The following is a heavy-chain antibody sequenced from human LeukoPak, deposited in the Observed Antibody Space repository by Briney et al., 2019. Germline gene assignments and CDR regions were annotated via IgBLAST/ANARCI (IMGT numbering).Heavy chain of an antibody. J-gene: IGHJ5*02. CDR1: GYTFTSYG. Sequence: WSSVKVSCKASGYTFTSYGISWVRQAPGQGLEWMGWISAYNGNTNYAQKLQGRVTMTTDTSTSTAYMELRSLRSDDTAVYYCASSPSGSYLNWFDPWGQGTLVTVSS. D-gene: IGHD1-26*01. CDR2: ISAYNGNT. CDR3: ASSPSGSYLNWFDP. V-gene: IGHV1-18*01.